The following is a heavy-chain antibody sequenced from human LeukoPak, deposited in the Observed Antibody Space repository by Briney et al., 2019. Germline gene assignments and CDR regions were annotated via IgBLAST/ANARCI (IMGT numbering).Heavy chain of an antibody. CDR1: GGSISSYY. Sequence: SETLSLTCTVSGGSISSYYWSWIRQPPGKGLEWIGYIYYRGSTNYNPSLKSRVTISVDTSKNQFSLKLSSVTAADTAVYYCARENGCSGGSCYSDPGYYYYGMDVWGQGTTVTVSS. CDR3: ARENGCSGGSCYSDPGYYYYGMDV. J-gene: IGHJ6*02. CDR2: IYYRGST. D-gene: IGHD2-15*01. V-gene: IGHV4-59*01.